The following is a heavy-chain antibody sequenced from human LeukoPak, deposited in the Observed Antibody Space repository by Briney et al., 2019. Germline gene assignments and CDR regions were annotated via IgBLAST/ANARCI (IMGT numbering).Heavy chain of an antibody. D-gene: IGHD6-19*01. CDR2: IYYSGST. CDR1: GGSISSYY. V-gene: IGHV4-59*01. Sequence: SETLSLTCTVSGGSISSYYWSWIRQPPGKGLEWIGYIYYSGSTNYNPSLKSRVTISVDTSKNQFSLKLSSVTAADTAVYYCARGRIAVYYYYYYMDVWGKGTTVTVSS. CDR3: ARGRIAVYYYYYYMDV. J-gene: IGHJ6*03.